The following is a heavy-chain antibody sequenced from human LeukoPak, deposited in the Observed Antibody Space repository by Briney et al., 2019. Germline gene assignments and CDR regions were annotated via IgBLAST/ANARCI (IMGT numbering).Heavy chain of an antibody. CDR1: GGTFSSYA. J-gene: IGHJ3*02. D-gene: IGHD5-12*01. CDR2: IIPIFGTA. CDR3: ARGTDYSHAFDI. V-gene: IGHV1-69*05. Sequence: SVKVSCKASGGTFSSYAISWVRQAPGQGLEWMGGIIPIFGTANYAQKFQDRVTITTDESTSTAYMELSSLRSEDTAVYYCARGTDYSHAFDIWGQGTMVTVSS.